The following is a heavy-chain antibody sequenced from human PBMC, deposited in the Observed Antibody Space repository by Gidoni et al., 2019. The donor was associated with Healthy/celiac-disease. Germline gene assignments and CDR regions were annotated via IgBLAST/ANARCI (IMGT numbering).Heavy chain of an antibody. CDR3: ARDLKPGATYIFQH. D-gene: IGHD1-26*01. V-gene: IGHV3-33*01. Sequence: QVQLVESGGGVVQPGRSLRLSCAASGFTFSSYGMHWVRQAPGKGLEWVAVIWYDGSNKYYADSVKGRFTISRDNSKNTLYLQMNSLRAEDTAVYYCARDLKPGATYIFQHWGQGTLVTVSS. CDR1: GFTFSSYG. J-gene: IGHJ1*01. CDR2: IWYDGSNK.